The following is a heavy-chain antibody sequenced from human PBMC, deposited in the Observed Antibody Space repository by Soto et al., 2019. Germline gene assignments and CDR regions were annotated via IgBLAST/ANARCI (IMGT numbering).Heavy chain of an antibody. J-gene: IGHJ4*02. CDR3: AAWAEGATEVH. CDR1: GFSFSVYG. D-gene: IGHD2-15*01. V-gene: IGHV3-33*01. CDR2: IWYDASKQ. Sequence: PGGSLRLSCETSGFSFSVYGMHCVRQAPGKGLEWVAVIWYDASKQFYAASVEGRFTISRDNSKAILYLQMNSLRAEDTAVYYCAAWAEGATEVHWGQGTLVTV.